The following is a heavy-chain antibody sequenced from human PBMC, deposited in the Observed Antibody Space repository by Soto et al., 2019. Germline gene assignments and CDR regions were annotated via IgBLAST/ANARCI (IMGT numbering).Heavy chain of an antibody. V-gene: IGHV3-23*01. D-gene: IGHD5-18*01. Sequence: SGGSLRLSCTGSGFTFSTYAMSWVRQAPGEGLEWVSSINGGGGSTYYADSVKGRFTISRDNSKNTLYLQMSSLRAEDTAVYYCVKGPPGDTAMAYFDYWGQGTLVTVSS. CDR3: VKGPPGDTAMAYFDY. CDR2: INGGGGST. J-gene: IGHJ4*02. CDR1: GFTFSTYA.